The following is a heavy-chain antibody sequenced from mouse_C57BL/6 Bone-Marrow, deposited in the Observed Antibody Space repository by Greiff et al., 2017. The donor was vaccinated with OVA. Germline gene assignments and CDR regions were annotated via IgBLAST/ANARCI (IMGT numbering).Heavy chain of an antibody. J-gene: IGHJ2*01. CDR1: GYAFSSSW. CDR3: ARGGY. Sequence: VQLQESGPELVKPGASVKISCTASGYAFSSSWMNWVKQRPGKGLALIGRIYPGDGDTNYNGKFKGKATLTADKSSSTAYMQLSSLTSEDSAVYFCARGGYWGQGTTLTVSS. CDR2: IYPGDGDT. V-gene: IGHV1-82*01.